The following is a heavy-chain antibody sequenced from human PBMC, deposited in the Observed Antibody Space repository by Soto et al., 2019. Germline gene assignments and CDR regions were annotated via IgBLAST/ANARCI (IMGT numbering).Heavy chain of an antibody. J-gene: IGHJ6*02. Sequence: GASVKVCCKASGYTFTGYYRHWVRQAPGQVLEWMGWINPNSGGTNYAQKFQGWVTMTRDTSISTAYMELSRLRSDDTAVYYCARDKRGYSYGSAGYYGMDVWGQGTTVTVSS. CDR1: GYTFTGYY. CDR2: INPNSGGT. CDR3: ARDKRGYSYGSAGYYGMDV. V-gene: IGHV1-2*04. D-gene: IGHD5-18*01.